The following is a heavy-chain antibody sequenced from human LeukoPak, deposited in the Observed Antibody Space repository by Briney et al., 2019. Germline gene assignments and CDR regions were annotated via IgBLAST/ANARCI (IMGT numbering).Heavy chain of an antibody. CDR2: IYSGGAT. D-gene: IGHD4-23*01. CDR1: GFSVSNNY. V-gene: IGHV3-53*01. J-gene: IGHJ4*02. CDR3: ARGGGGGNPFDY. Sequence: GGSLRLSCAVSGFSVSNNYMSWVRQAPGKGLAWVSVIYSGGATYYADSVKGLFTISRDNSKNTLYLQMNSLRAEDTAVYYCARGGGGGNPFDYWGQGTLVTVSS.